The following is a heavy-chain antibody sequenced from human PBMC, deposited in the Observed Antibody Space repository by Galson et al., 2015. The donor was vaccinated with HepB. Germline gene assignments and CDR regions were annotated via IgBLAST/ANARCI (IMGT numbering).Heavy chain of an antibody. V-gene: IGHV3-23*01. CDR3: AKDGLMVTPLNY. D-gene: IGHD2-8*01. J-gene: IGHJ4*02. Sequence: SLRLSCAASGFTFSSYAMSWVRQAPGKGLEWVSVISGGGGSTYYADSVKGRFTISRDNSKNTLYLEMNSLRAEYTAVYHCAKDGLMVTPLNYWGQGTLVTVSS. CDR2: ISGGGGST. CDR1: GFTFSSYA.